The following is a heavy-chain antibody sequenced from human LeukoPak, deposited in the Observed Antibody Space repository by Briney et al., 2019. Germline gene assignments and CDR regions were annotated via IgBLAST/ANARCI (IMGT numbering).Heavy chain of an antibody. CDR2: ISSISHYI. D-gene: IGHD3-22*01. V-gene: IGHV3-21*01. CDR1: GYSFRSHS. J-gene: IGHJ4*02. Sequence: PGGSLRLSCAGSGYSFRSHSMNWVRQAPGKGLEWVSSISSISHYIYYADSVKGRFTISRDNAKNSLYLQMNSLRAEDTALYYCTRDYYDSGGLPIDYWGQGTLVTVSS. CDR3: TRDYYDSGGLPIDY.